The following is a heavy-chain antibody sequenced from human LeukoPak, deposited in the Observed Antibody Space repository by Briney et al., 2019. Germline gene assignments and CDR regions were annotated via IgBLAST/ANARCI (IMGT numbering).Heavy chain of an antibody. CDR1: GYTFTSYD. CDR3: AREGSSGYYSATDAFDI. CDR2: MNPNSGNT. J-gene: IGHJ3*02. V-gene: IGHV1-8*01. D-gene: IGHD3-22*01. Sequence: GASVKVSCKASGYTFTSYDINWVRQATGQGLEWMGWMNPNSGNTGYAQKFQGRVTMTRNTSISTAYMELSSLRSEDTAVYYCAREGSSGYYSATDAFDIWGQGTMVTVSS.